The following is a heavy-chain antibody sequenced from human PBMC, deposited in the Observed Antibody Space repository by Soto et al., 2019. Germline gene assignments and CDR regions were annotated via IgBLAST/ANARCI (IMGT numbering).Heavy chain of an antibody. CDR2: IIPFSGTV. CDR1: GGSFMSQA. V-gene: IGHV1-69*13. CDR3: ARLTHRDGYNTPDY. Sequence: GASVKVSCKTSGGSFMSQAISWVRQAPGQGPEWMGGIIPFSGTVTYTQRFQGRLTLTADEPTKTAYMELSSLRSEDTAVYYCARLTHRDGYNTPDYWGQGTLVTVSS. J-gene: IGHJ4*02. D-gene: IGHD5-12*01.